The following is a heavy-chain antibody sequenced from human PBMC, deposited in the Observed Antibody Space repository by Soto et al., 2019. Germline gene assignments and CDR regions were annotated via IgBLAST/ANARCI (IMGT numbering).Heavy chain of an antibody. CDR2: INPDSGAT. Sequence: HEHLVQSGAEVKRPGASLKVSCKASGYSFTGYYIHWVRQAPGQGLEWMGWINPDSGATNYAQNFQGWVTLTSDTSISTASMDLTSLTSDDTAVYYCARGDYGTGGYPFPYFAYWGQGTLVIVSS. D-gene: IGHD2-8*02. CDR1: GYSFTGYY. J-gene: IGHJ4*02. V-gene: IGHV1-2*04. CDR3: ARGDYGTGGYPFPYFAY.